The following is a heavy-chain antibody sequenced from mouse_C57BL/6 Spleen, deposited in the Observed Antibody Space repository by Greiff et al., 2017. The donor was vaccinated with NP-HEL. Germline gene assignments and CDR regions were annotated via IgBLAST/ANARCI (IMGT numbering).Heavy chain of an antibody. J-gene: IGHJ1*03. V-gene: IGHV1-55*01. D-gene: IGHD1-1*01. CDR2: IYPGSGSP. CDR1: GYTFTSYW. CDR3: ARGDYYGSSYGYFDV. Sequence: QVQLQQPGAELVKPGASVKMSCKASGYTFTSYWITWVKQRPGQGLEWIGDIYPGSGSPNYHEKFKCKATLTVDTSSSTAYMQLSSLTSEDSAVYYCARGDYYGSSYGYFDVWGTGTTVTVSS.